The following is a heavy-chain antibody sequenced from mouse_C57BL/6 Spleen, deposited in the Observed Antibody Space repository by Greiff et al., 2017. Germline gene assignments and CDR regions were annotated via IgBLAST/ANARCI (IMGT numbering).Heavy chain of an antibody. CDR3: ARGAMGYLFAY. Sequence: EVKVVESGGGLVKPGGSLKLSCAASGFTFSDYGMHWVRQAPEKGLEWVAYISSGSSTIYYADTVKGRFTISRDNAKNTLFLQMTSLRSEDTAMYYCARGAMGYLFAYWGQGTLVTVSA. V-gene: IGHV5-17*01. CDR2: ISSGSSTI. D-gene: IGHD2-2*01. CDR1: GFTFSDYG. J-gene: IGHJ3*01.